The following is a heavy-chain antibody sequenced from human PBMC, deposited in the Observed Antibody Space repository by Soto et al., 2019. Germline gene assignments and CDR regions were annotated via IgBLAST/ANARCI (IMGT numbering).Heavy chain of an antibody. D-gene: IGHD2-15*01. CDR2: ISPNSGNT. CDR1: GYTFTSYG. CDR3: ARGGYCSGGSCGNNWFDP. J-gene: IGHJ5*02. Sequence: ASVKVSCKASGYTFTSYGIIWVRRAPGQGLEWMGYISPNSGNTRYAQNFQGRVTMTRNTSTSTAYMELSSLRSEDTAVYYCARGGYCSGGSCGNNWFDPWGQGTLVTVSS. V-gene: IGHV1-8*02.